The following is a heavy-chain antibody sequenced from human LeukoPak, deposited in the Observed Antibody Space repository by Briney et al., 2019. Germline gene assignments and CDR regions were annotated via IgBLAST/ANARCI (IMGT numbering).Heavy chain of an antibody. Sequence: GGSLRFSCEASGFTLKAYWMTWVRQAPGKGLEWLANIKEDGTEHNCSDSVKGRFTISRDNTKNSLYLQMNGLRADDTAVYYCARDPPVGGAYCAYWGQATLVTVSS. CDR2: IKEDGTEH. V-gene: IGHV3-7*01. D-gene: IGHD1-26*01. CDR1: GFTLKAYW. CDR3: ARDPPVGGAYCAY. J-gene: IGHJ4*02.